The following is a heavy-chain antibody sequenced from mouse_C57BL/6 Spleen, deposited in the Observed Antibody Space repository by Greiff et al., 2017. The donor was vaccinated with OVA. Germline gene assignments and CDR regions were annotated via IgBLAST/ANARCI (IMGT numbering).Heavy chain of an antibody. CDR2: IYPGDGDT. Sequence: QVQLQQSGAELVKPGASVKISCKASGYAFSSYWMNWVKQRPGKGLEWIGQIYPGDGDTNYNGKFKGKATLTADKSSSTAYMQLSSLTSEDSAVYFCARPDYSNYERYYAMDYWGQGTSVTVSS. CDR3: ARPDYSNYERYYAMDY. V-gene: IGHV1-80*01. J-gene: IGHJ4*01. CDR1: GYAFSSYW. D-gene: IGHD2-5*01.